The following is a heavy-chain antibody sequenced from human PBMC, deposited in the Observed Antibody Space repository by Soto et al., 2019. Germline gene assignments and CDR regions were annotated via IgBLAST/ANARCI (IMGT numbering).Heavy chain of an antibody. J-gene: IGHJ6*02. Sequence: SETLSLTCTVSGGSISSYYWSWIRQPPGKGLEWIGYIYYSGSTNYNPSLKSRVTISVDTSKNQFSLKLSSVTAADTAVYYCARDQRIREDSSGWYNYYGMDVWGQGTTVTVSS. D-gene: IGHD6-19*01. CDR1: GGSISSYY. V-gene: IGHV4-59*01. CDR2: IYYSGST. CDR3: ARDQRIREDSSGWYNYYGMDV.